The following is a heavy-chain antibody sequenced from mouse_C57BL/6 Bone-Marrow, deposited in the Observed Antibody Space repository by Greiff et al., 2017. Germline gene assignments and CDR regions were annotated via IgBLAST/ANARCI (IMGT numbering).Heavy chain of an antibody. V-gene: IGHV1-42*01. CDR1: GYSFTGYY. J-gene: IGHJ4*01. CDR2: INPSTGGT. Sequence: EVQLQQSGPELVKPGASVKISCKASGYSFTGYYMNWVKQSPEKSLEWIGEINPSTGGTTYNQKFKAKATLTVDKSSSTAYMQLKSLTSEDSAVYYCARGGDYWGQGTSVTVSS. CDR3: ARGGDY.